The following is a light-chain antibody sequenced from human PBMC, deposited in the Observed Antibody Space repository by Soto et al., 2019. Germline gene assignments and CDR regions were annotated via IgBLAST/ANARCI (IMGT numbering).Light chain of an antibody. J-gene: IGLJ1*01. CDR2: SNN. Sequence: QSVLTQPPSASGTPGQRVTISCSGSSSNIGSNTVNWYQQLPGTAPKLLTYSNNQRPSGVPDRFSGSKSGTSASLAISGLQSEDEDDYYCAAWDDSLNGYVFGTGTKVTVL. V-gene: IGLV1-44*01. CDR3: AAWDDSLNGYV. CDR1: SSNIGSNT.